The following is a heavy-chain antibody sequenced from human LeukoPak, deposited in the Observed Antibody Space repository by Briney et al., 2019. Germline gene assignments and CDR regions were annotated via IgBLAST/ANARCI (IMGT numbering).Heavy chain of an antibody. CDR2: INLNNCCT. V-gene: IGHV1-2*02. CDR3: ARTAGGSGRWGDNWFDP. Sequence: ASVKVSCKASGYTFTGSYMHWVRQAPGQGLEWVGWINLNNCCTNHAQKFHGRVTMTSQPSIRTAYMELSSLRFDDTAVYYCARTAGGSGRWGDNWFDPWGQGTLVTVSS. D-gene: IGHD3-10*01. CDR1: GYTFTGSY. J-gene: IGHJ5*02.